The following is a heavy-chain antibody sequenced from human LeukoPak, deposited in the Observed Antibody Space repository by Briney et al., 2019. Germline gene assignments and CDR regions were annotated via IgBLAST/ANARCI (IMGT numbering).Heavy chain of an antibody. D-gene: IGHD5-12*01. Sequence: GGSLRLSCAASGFTFSNYAMSWVRQAPGKGLEWVSIISGGGDSIYYADSVKGRFTISRDNSKNTLSLRINSLRAEDTAVYYCARGRWDSCYRNWFDPWGQGSLVTVSS. CDR1: GFTFSNYA. J-gene: IGHJ5*02. CDR3: ARGRWDSCYRNWFDP. CDR2: ISGGGDSI. V-gene: IGHV3-23*01.